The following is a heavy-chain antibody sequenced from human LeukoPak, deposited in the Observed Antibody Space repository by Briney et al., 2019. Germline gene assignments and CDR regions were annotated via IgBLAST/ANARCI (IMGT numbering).Heavy chain of an antibody. CDR1: GGSISSGGYY. V-gene: IGHV4-31*03. J-gene: IGHJ4*02. D-gene: IGHD5-12*01. CDR3: ARTRGYSGYEDFDY. Sequence: SEALSLTCTVSGGSISSGGYYWSWIRQHPGKGLEWIGYIYYSGSTYYNPSLKSRVTISVDTSKNQFSLKLSSVTAADTAVYYCARTRGYSGYEDFDYWGQGTLVTVSS. CDR2: IYYSGST.